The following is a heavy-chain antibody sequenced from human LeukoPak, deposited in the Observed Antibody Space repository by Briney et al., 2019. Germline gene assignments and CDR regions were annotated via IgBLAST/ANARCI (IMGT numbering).Heavy chain of an antibody. Sequence: SETLSLTCTVSGGSISSGGYYWSWIRQHPGKGLEWIGYIYYSGSTYYNPSLKSRVTMSVDTSKNQFSLKLSSVTAADTAVYYCARDMMYCSSTSCYNWFDPWGQGTLVTVSS. J-gene: IGHJ5*02. V-gene: IGHV4-31*03. CDR1: GGSISSGGYY. D-gene: IGHD2-2*01. CDR2: IYYSGST. CDR3: ARDMMYCSSTSCYNWFDP.